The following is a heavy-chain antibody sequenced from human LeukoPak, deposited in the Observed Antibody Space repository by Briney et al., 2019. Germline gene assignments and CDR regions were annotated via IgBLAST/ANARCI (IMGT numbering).Heavy chain of an antibody. Sequence: SQTLSLTCAISGHSVSSNSAAWHWIRQSPSRGLEWLGRTYYRPKWYRDYAGSVHSRLTINPETSKNQFSLQLNSVTPEDTAVYYCARDGDSSSWSGEYFQHWGHGTLVTVSS. CDR2: TYYRPKWYR. V-gene: IGHV6-1*01. CDR3: ARDGDSSSWSGEYFQH. CDR1: GHSVSSNSAA. D-gene: IGHD6-13*01. J-gene: IGHJ1*01.